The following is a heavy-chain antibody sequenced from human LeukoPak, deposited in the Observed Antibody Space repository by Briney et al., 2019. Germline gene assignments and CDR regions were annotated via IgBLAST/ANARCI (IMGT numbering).Heavy chain of an antibody. Sequence: PSETPSLTCGVSGGSISTTNWWSWVRPSPGQGLEWIGEISLSGLTNYSPSLSGRVTMSLDKPKNQLSLNLSSVTAADTAVYYCSRENGAFSPFGFWGQGTLVTVPS. D-gene: IGHD2-8*01. CDR2: ISLSGLT. CDR1: GGSISTTNW. V-gene: IGHV4-4*02. J-gene: IGHJ4*02. CDR3: SRENGAFSPFGF.